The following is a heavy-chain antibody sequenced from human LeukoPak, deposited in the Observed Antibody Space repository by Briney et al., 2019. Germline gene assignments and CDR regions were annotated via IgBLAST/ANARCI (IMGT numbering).Heavy chain of an antibody. J-gene: IGHJ3*02. CDR1: GFTFSSYA. CDR3: AKIAVGATPAGRAFDI. D-gene: IGHD1-26*01. CDR2: ISGSGGST. V-gene: IGHV3-23*01. Sequence: PGGSLRLSCAASGFTFSSYAMSWVRQAPGKGLEWVSAISGSGGSTYYADSVKGRFTISRDNSKNTLYLQMNSLRAEDTAVYYCAKIAVGATPAGRAFDIWGQGTMVTVSS.